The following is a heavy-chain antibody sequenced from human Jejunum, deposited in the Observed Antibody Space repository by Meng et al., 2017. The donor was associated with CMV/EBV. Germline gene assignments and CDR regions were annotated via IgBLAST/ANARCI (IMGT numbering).Heavy chain of an antibody. CDR3: ASSYYYISGGFYGGPDY. CDR2: ISYDGSNK. CDR1: GFSLSSYA. V-gene: IGHV3-30-3*01. Sequence: QVQLVESXXXXXQXXRXXRLSCSASGFSLSSYAMPWVRQAPGKGLEWVSVISYDGSNKYYADSVKGRFTISRDNSKNTLYLQMNSLRTEDTAVYYCASSYYYISGGFYGGPDYWGQGTLVTVSS. J-gene: IGHJ4*02. D-gene: IGHD3-22*01.